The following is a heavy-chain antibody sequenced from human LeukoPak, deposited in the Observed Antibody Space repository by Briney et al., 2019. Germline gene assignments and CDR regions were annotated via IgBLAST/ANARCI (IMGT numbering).Heavy chain of an antibody. J-gene: IGHJ5*02. CDR3: ARRNVDTAMVPNWFDP. CDR1: GGSISSSSYY. Sequence: SETLSLTCTVSGGSISSSSYYWGWIRQPPGKGLEWIGSIYYSGSTYHNPSLKSRVTISVDTSKNQFSLKLSSVTAADTAVYYCARRNVDTAMVPNWFDPWGQGTLVTASS. CDR2: IYYSGST. D-gene: IGHD5-18*01. V-gene: IGHV4-39*01.